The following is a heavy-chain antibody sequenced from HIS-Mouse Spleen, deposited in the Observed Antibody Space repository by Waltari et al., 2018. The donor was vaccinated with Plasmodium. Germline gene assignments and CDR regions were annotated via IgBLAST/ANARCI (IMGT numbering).Heavy chain of an antibody. V-gene: IGHV2-5*01. CDR2: IYWNDDK. J-gene: IGHJ4*02. D-gene: IGHD1-1*01. CDR1: GFSPSTSGVG. Sequence: QITLKESGPTLVKPTQPLTLTCTFPGFSPSTSGVGVGWIRQPPGKALEWLALIYWNDDKRYSPSLKSRLTITKDTSKNQVVLTMTNMDPVDTATYYCARQLVKGVDYWGQGTLVTVSS. CDR3: ARQLVKGVDY.